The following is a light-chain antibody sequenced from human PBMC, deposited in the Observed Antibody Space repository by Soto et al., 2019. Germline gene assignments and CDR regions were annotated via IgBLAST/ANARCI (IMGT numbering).Light chain of an antibody. CDR3: QQYGSSVIT. V-gene: IGKV3-20*01. CDR1: QSISSNF. J-gene: IGKJ5*01. Sequence: EIVLTQSPGTLSLSPGERATLSCRASQSISSNFLAWYQQKPGQAPRLLIYVASSRASGIPDRFSGSGSGTEFTLTISKLEPEDFAVYYCQQYGSSVITFGQGTRLEIK. CDR2: VAS.